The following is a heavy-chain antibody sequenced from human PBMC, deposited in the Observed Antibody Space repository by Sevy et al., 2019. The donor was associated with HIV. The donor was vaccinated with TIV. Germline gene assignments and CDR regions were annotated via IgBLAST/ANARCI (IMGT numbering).Heavy chain of an antibody. J-gene: IGHJ3*02. Sequence: ASVKLSCKASGYTFTSYAMHWVRQAPGQRLEWMGWINAGNGNTKYSQKFQGRVTITRDTSASTAYMELSSLRSEDTAVDYCASVGIAVAAWESAFDIWGQGTMVTVSS. CDR3: ASVGIAVAAWESAFDI. CDR1: GYTFTSYA. V-gene: IGHV1-3*01. CDR2: INAGNGNT. D-gene: IGHD6-19*01.